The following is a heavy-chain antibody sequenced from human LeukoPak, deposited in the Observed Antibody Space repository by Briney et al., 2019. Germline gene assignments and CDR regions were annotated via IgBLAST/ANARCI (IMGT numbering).Heavy chain of an antibody. V-gene: IGHV1-69*13. CDR1: GGTFSSYA. Sequence: ASVQVSCKASGGTFSSYAISWVRQAPGQGLEWMGGIIPIFGTAKYAQKFQGRVTITADESTSTAYMELSSLRSEDTAVYYCARDPPLEYYDSSGYYHGGFDYWGQGTLVTVSS. CDR3: ARDPPLEYYDSSGYYHGGFDY. D-gene: IGHD3-22*01. CDR2: IIPIFGTA. J-gene: IGHJ4*02.